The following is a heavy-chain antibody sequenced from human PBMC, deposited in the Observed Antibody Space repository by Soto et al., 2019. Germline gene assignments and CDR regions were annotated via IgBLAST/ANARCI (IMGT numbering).Heavy chain of an antibody. CDR2: IIPSGGST. V-gene: IGHV1-18*01. Sequence: ASVKVSCKASGGTFSSYTISWVRQAPGQGLEWMGRIIPSGGSTSYAQKLQGRLTMTTDTSTTTAYMELRSLRSDDTAVYYCARDYYGSGAPDHYGMDVWGQGTTVTVSS. J-gene: IGHJ6*02. CDR1: GGTFSSYT. D-gene: IGHD3-10*01. CDR3: ARDYYGSGAPDHYGMDV.